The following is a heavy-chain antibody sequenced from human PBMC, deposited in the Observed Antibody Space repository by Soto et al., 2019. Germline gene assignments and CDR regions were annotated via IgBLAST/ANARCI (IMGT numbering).Heavy chain of an antibody. CDR2: ISGSGGNT. Sequence: EVQLLESGGGLVQPGGSLRLSCAGSGFTFSTYAMSWVRQAPGKGLEWVSAISGSGGNTYYADSVKGRFTISRDNSKNTRHLQINSLRAEDTAVYYCAKDSVQIYCRGGTCYPDGWFDSGGQGTLVTVSS. CDR1: GFTFSTYA. D-gene: IGHD2-15*01. J-gene: IGHJ5*01. V-gene: IGHV3-23*01. CDR3: AKDSVQIYCRGGTCYPDGWFDS.